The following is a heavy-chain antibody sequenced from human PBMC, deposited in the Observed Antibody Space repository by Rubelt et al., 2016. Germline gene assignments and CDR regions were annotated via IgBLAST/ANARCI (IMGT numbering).Heavy chain of an antibody. CDR2: ISYDGSNK. J-gene: IGHJ3*02. Sequence: QVQLVESGGGVVQPGRSLRLSCAASGFSFSSYAMHWVRQAPGKGLEWVAVISYDGSNKYYADSVKGRFTVSREKGKDTLFLQMNRLRDEDTAVYYCARGSVAGVSFGLDIWGQGTMVTVSS. D-gene: IGHD6-19*01. CDR3: ARGSVAGVSFGLDI. CDR1: GFSFSSYA. V-gene: IGHV3-30*04.